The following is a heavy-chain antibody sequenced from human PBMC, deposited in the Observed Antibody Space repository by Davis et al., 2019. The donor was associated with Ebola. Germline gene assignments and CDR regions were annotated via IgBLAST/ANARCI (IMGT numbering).Heavy chain of an antibody. D-gene: IGHD6-19*01. CDR2: ISYDGSNK. CDR3: ASDTTIAVAGT. Sequence: GESLKISCAASGFTFSSYAMHWVRQAPGKGLEWVAVISYDGSNKYYADSVKGRFTISRDNSKNTLYLQMNSLRAEDTAVYYCASDTTIAVAGTWGQGTLVTVSS. V-gene: IGHV3-30*04. J-gene: IGHJ4*02. CDR1: GFTFSSYA.